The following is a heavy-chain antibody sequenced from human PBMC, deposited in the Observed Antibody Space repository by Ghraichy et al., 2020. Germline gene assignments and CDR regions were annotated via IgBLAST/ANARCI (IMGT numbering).Heavy chain of an antibody. CDR1: EFSVSNNY. J-gene: IGHJ4*02. V-gene: IGHV3-53*01. Sequence: LSLTCAASEFSVSNNYMNWVRQAPGKGLEWVSVIYTGGSTYYADSVRGRFTVSRDESKNTLYLQMNSLRVEDTAVYYCARDPESDLPIDYWGQGTLVTVSS. D-gene: IGHD1-14*01. CDR2: IYTGGST. CDR3: ARDPESDLPIDY.